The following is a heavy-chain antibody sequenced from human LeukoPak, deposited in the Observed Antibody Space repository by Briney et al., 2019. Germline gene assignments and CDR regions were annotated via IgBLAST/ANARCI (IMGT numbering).Heavy chain of an antibody. J-gene: IGHJ4*02. D-gene: IGHD3-3*01. CDR2: ISGSGGST. V-gene: IGHV3-23*01. CDR1: GFTFSSYA. CDR3: AKDPAYYDFWSGYFDY. Sequence: GGSLRLSCAASGFTFSSYAMSWVRQAPGKGLEWVSAISGSGGSTYYADSVKGRFTISRDNSKNMLYLQMNSLRAEDTAVYYCAKDPAYYDFWSGYFDYWGQGTLVTVSS.